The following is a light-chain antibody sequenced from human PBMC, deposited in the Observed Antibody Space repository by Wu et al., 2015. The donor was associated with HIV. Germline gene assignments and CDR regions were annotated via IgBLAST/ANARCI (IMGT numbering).Light chain of an antibody. CDR3: QQHSNWPLT. J-gene: IGKJ5*01. V-gene: IGKV3D-15*01. CDR2: DAS. Sequence: EIVMTQSPATLSVSPGERATLSCRASQRVSSTLAWYQHKPGQAPRLLIYDASNRATGIPARFSGGGSATDFTLTISSLEPEDSAVYHCQQHSNWPLTFGQGTRLDIK. CDR1: QRVSST.